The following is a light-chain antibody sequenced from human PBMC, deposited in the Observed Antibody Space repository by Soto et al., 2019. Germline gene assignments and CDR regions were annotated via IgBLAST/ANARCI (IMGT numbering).Light chain of an antibody. V-gene: IGLV2-14*01. CDR3: SSYASSSRYV. CDR1: SSDVGSYNY. Sequence: QSVLTQPASVSGSPGQSITISCTGTSSDVGSYNYVSWYQQHPGKAPKLMIYEVTNRPSGVSTRFSGSKSGNTASLTISGLQAEVEADYYCSSYASSSRYVFGTGTKSPS. CDR2: EVT. J-gene: IGLJ1*01.